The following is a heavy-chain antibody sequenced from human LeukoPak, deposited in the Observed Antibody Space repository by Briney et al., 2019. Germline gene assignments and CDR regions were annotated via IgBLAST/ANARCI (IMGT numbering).Heavy chain of an antibody. J-gene: IGHJ4*02. CDR1: GLTLTNYW. Sequence: GGSLRLFCVAWGLTLTNYWMSWVRQARGRGMEWVANLNQDGSKKYYAESVEGRFPISRESAKNSLDLQINSLRAEDTAVYYCGRAAGDSYDYWGQRTLVTVSS. D-gene: IGHD6-19*01. CDR3: GRAAGDSYDY. CDR2: LNQDGSKK. V-gene: IGHV3-7*01.